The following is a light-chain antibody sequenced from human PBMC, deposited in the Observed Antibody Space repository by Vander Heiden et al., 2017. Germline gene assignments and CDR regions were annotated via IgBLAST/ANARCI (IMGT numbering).Light chain of an antibody. Sequence: QLPQPPSSRSASVGDRVTITCRASQGISSYLAWYQQKPGKAPKLLIYAASTLQSGVPSRFSGSGSGTEFTLTISSLQPEDFATYYCQQLNSYPHTFGGGTKVEIK. CDR1: QGISSY. CDR2: AAS. CDR3: QQLNSYPHT. V-gene: IGKV1-9*01. J-gene: IGKJ4*01.